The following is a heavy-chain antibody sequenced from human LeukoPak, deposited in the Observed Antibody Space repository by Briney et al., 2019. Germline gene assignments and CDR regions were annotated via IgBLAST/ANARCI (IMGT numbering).Heavy chain of an antibody. V-gene: IGHV3-53*01. CDR3: ARALLWFGELFDYGMDV. D-gene: IGHD3-10*01. CDR1: GFTVSSNY. CDR2: IYSGGST. J-gene: IGHJ6*04. Sequence: GGSLRLSCAASGFTVSSNYMSWVRQAPGKGLEWVSVIYSGGSTYYADSVKGRFTISRDNSKNTLYLQMNSLRAEDTAVYYCARALLWFGELFDYGMDVWGKGTTATVSS.